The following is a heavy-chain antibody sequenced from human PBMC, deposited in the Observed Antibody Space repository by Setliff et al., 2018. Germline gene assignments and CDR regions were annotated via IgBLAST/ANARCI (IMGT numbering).Heavy chain of an antibody. V-gene: IGHV1-46*01. D-gene: IGHD5-18*01. CDR3: ARVYAYSYGFDS. Sequence: ASVKVSCKASGYTFTSHYMHWVRQAPGLGLEWMGTINPSSGRTSYAQKFQGRVTMTRDTSTSTVYMDMSSLRSDDTAVYYCARVYAYSYGFDSWGQGTQVTVSS. J-gene: IGHJ4*02. CDR1: GYTFTSHY. CDR2: INPSSGRT.